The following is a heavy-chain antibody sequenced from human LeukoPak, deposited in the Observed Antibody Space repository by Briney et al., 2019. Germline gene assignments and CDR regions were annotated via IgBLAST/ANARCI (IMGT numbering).Heavy chain of an antibody. CDR2: IYYSGST. CDR1: GGSISSSSYY. CDR3: AREGGSRSLGLYYYYGMDV. J-gene: IGHJ6*02. V-gene: IGHV4-39*02. Sequence: PSETLSLTCTVSGGSISSSSYYWGWIRQPPGKGLEWIGSIYYSGSTYYNLSLKSRVTISVDTSKNQFSLKLSSVTAADTAVYYCAREGGSRSLGLYYYYGMDVWGQGTTVTVSS. D-gene: IGHD1-26*01.